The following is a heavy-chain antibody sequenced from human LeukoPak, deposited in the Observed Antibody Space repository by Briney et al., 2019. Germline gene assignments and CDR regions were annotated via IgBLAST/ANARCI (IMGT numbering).Heavy chain of an antibody. CDR2: ISYDGSNK. CDR1: GFTFSSYG. D-gene: IGHD5-18*01. J-gene: IGHJ4*02. CDR3: ARLYGYAGDY. V-gene: IGHV3-30*03. Sequence: GGSLRLSCAASGFTFSSYGTHWVRQAPGKGLEWVAVISYDGSNKYYADSVKGRFTISRDNSKNTLYLQMNSLRAEDTAVYYCARLYGYAGDYWGQGTLVTVSS.